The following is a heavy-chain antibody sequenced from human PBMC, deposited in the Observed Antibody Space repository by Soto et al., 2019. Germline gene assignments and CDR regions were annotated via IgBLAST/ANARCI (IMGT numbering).Heavy chain of an antibody. V-gene: IGHV4-4*02. CDR2: IYLGGTT. Sequence: QVQLQESGPGLVKPSGTLSLTCAVSGGSISSSNWWSWVRQPPGKGLEWIGEIYLGGTTNYNPSLRSRVTISIDNSNNHFSLKLSSVTAADTAVYYCARHGGKYYNMDVWGLGTTVTVSS. D-gene: IGHD3-16*01. J-gene: IGHJ6*02. CDR3: ARHGGKYYNMDV. CDR1: GGSISSSNW.